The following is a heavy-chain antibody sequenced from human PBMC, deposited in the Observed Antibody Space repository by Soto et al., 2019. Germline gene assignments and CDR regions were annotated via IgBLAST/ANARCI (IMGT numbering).Heavy chain of an antibody. V-gene: IGHV4-59*01. D-gene: IGHD2-2*01. Sequence: PSETLSLTCTVSGGSISSYYWSWIRQPPGKGLEWIGYIYYSGSTNYNPSLKSRVTISVDTSKNQFSLKLSSVTAADTAVYYCARDRVCSSTSCYYYYYGMDVWGQGTTVTVSS. CDR3: ARDRVCSSTSCYYYYYGMDV. CDR1: GGSISSYY. CDR2: IYYSGST. J-gene: IGHJ6*02.